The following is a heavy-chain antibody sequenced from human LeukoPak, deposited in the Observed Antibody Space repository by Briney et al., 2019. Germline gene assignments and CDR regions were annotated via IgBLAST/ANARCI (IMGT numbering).Heavy chain of an antibody. D-gene: IGHD1-26*01. CDR2: IYHSGST. CDR3: ARASYSGSYRGIDY. Sequence: SETLSLTCAVYGGSFSGYYWSWIRRPPGKGLEWIGEIYHSGSTNYNPSLKSRVTISVDTSKNQFSLKLSSVTAADTAVYYCARASYSGSYRGIDYWGQGTLVTVSS. J-gene: IGHJ4*02. V-gene: IGHV4-34*01. CDR1: GGSFSGYY.